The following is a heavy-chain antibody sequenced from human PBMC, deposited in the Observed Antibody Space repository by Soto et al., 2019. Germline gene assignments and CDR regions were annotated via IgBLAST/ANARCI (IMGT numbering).Heavy chain of an antibody. CDR3: ARDRLSTVTTNSRMTDGMDV. V-gene: IGHV1-69*01. CDR1: GGTFSSYA. D-gene: IGHD4-17*01. J-gene: IGHJ6*02. CDR2: IIPIFGTA. Sequence: QVQLVQSGAEVKKPGSSVKVSCKASGGTFSSYAISWVRQAPGQGLEWMGGIIPIFGTANYAQKFQGRVTITADESTSTDYMELSSLRSEDTAVYYCARDRLSTVTTNSRMTDGMDVWGQGTTVTVSS.